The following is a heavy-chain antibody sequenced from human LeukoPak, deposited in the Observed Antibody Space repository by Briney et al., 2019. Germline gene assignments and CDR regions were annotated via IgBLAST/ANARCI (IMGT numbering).Heavy chain of an antibody. CDR2: INPNSGAT. Sequence: ASVKVSCKASGYIFTGYYIHWVRQAPGQGLEWWGWINPNSGATKYAQKFQGRVNMTSDMSIRTDYLELSRLTSDDTAVYYCARLTLEDTVLVADYWGQGSLVTVSS. J-gene: IGHJ4*01. D-gene: IGHD5-18*01. V-gene: IGHV1-2*02. CDR3: ARLTLEDTVLVADY. CDR1: GYIFTGYY.